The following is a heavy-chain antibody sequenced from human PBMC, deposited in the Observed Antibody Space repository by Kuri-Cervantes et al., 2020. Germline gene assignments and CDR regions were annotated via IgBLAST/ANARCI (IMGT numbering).Heavy chain of an antibody. CDR2: IRSKAYGGTT. CDR3: TSLYGSGSEKAGLYFDY. J-gene: IGHJ4*02. Sequence: GESLKISCTASGFTFGDYAMSWFRQAPGKGLEWVGFIRSKAYGGTTEYAASVKGRFTIPRDDSKSIAYLQMNSLKTEDTAVYYCTSLYGSGSEKAGLYFDYWGQGTLVTVSS. D-gene: IGHD3-10*01. CDR1: GFTFGDYA. V-gene: IGHV3-49*03.